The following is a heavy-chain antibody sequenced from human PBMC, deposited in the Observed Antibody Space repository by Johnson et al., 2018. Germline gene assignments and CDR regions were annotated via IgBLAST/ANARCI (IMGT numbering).Heavy chain of an antibody. V-gene: IGHV3-33*01. D-gene: IGHD2-21*01. J-gene: IGHJ6*02. CDR1: GFTFSSYG. Sequence: QVQLVQSGGGVVQPGRSLRLSCAASGFTFSSYGMHWVRQAPGKGLEWVAVIWYDGSNKYYADSVKGRFTISSDNSKNTLYLQMNSLRAEDTAVYYWAGEDGGGLLDNDGMDVWGQGTTVTVSS. CDR2: IWYDGSNK. CDR3: AGEDGGGLLDNDGMDV.